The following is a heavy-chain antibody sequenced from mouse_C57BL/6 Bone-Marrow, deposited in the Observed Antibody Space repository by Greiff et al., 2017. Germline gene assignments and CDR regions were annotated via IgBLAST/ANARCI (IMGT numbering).Heavy chain of an antibody. CDR2: ISGGGSYT. CDR3: ARRYDYQAWFAY. J-gene: IGHJ3*01. V-gene: IGHV5-6*02. D-gene: IGHD2-4*01. CDR1: GFTFSSYG. Sequence: EVKLMESGGDLVKPGGSLKLSCAASGFTFSSYGMSWVRQTPDKRLEWVATISGGGSYTYYPDSVKGRFTISRDNAKNTLYLQMSSLKSEDTAMYYCARRYDYQAWFAYWGQGTLVTVSA.